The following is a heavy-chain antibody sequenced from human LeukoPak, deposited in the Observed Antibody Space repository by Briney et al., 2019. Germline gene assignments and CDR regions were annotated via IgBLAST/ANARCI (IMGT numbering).Heavy chain of an antibody. CDR2: IYHSGST. Sequence: SETLSLTCAVSGGSISSSNWWSWVRQPPGKGLEWIGEIYHSGSTNYNPSLKSRVTISVDKSKNQFSLKLSSVTAADTAVYYCARRQQLPYPLNFDYWGQGTLVTVSS. J-gene: IGHJ4*02. D-gene: IGHD6-13*01. V-gene: IGHV4-4*02. CDR3: ARRQQLPYPLNFDY. CDR1: GGSISSSNW.